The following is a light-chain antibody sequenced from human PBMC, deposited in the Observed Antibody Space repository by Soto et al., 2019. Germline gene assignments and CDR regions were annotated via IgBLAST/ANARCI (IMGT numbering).Light chain of an antibody. V-gene: IGLV2-11*01. CDR1: SNDVGGYNY. CDR2: DVT. J-gene: IGLJ3*02. Sequence: QSVLTQPRSVSGSPGQSVTISCTGTSNDVGGYNYVSWYQQHPGKAPKLIIYDVTKRPSGVPDRFSGSKSGNTASLTISGLQAEDEADYYCCSYAGSYIWVFGGGTKLTVL. CDR3: CSYAGSYIWV.